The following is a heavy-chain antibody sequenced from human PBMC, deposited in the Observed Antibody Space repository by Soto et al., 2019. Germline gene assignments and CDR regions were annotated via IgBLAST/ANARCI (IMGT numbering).Heavy chain of an antibody. Sequence: VSLELSCAASGFTFSNYAMSWVRQAPGKGLEWVSGMSGSGGSTDYADSVKGRFAISRDNSKNTLYLQMSSLRAEDTAVYYCAKSRFRSDSSLGPADDYWGQGTLVTVSS. CDR1: GFTFSNYA. CDR2: MSGSGGST. J-gene: IGHJ4*02. V-gene: IGHV3-23*01. D-gene: IGHD6-6*01. CDR3: AKSRFRSDSSLGPADDY.